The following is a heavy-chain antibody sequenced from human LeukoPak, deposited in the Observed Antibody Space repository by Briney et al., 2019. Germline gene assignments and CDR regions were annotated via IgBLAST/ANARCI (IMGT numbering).Heavy chain of an antibody. Sequence: SVKVSCKASGYTFTSYGINWVRQAPGQGLEWMGGIIPNFGVPNYAQRFQGRVTIAMDDSTSTAYMSLSGLTAEDTAVYFCARGRFQHYYFLDVWDTGTTVIVSS. CDR3: ARGRFQHYYFLDV. D-gene: IGHD3-3*01. J-gene: IGHJ6*03. CDR2: IIPNFGVP. V-gene: IGHV1-69*05. CDR1: GYTFTSYG.